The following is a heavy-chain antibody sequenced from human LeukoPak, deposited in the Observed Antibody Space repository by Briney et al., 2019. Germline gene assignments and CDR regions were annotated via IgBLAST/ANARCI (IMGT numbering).Heavy chain of an antibody. J-gene: IGHJ4*02. CDR1: GFTLSSYE. CDR2: IKQDGSEK. CDR3: ARAPLIEYTWNSAGFDY. V-gene: IGHV3-7*01. Sequence: GGSLRLSCAASGFTLSSYEMNWVRQAPGKGLEWVANIKQDGSEKYYVDSVKGRFTISRDNAKNSLYLQMNSLRAEDTAVYYCARAPLIEYTWNSAGFDYWARETLVTVSS. D-gene: IGHD1-7*01.